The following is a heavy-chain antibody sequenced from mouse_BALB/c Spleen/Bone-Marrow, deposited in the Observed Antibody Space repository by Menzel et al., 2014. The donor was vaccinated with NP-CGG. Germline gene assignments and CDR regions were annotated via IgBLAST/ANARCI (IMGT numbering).Heavy chain of an antibody. CDR3: ARHGITRLLDY. Sequence: EVMLVESGGGLVEPGGSLKHSCAASGFTFSSYAMSWVRQTPEKRLEWVATISSGGSYTYYPDSVKGRFTISRDNAKNTLYLQMSSLRSEDTAMYYCARHGITRLLDYWGQGTTLAVSS. D-gene: IGHD2-4*01. V-gene: IGHV5-9-1*01. CDR1: GFTFSSYA. CDR2: ISSGGSYT. J-gene: IGHJ2*01.